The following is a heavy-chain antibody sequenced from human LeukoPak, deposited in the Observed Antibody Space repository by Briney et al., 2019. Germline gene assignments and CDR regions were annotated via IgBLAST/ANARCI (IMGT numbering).Heavy chain of an antibody. J-gene: IGHJ5*02. D-gene: IGHD2-15*01. CDR2: IYTSGST. CDR3: ARDFCSGGSCYPNWFDP. Sequence: KPSETLSLTCTVSGGSISSGSYYWSWIRQPAGKGLEWIGRIYTSGSTNYNPSLKSRVTISVDTSKNQFSLKLSSVTAADTAVYYCARDFCSGGSCYPNWFDPWGQGTLVTVSS. CDR1: GGSISSGSYY. V-gene: IGHV4-61*02.